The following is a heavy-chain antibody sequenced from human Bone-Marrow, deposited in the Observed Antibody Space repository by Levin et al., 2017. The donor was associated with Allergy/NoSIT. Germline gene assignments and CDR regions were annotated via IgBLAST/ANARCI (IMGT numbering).Heavy chain of an antibody. D-gene: IGHD6-19*01. CDR3: AKASPAVAGTLWYFDL. CDR1: RFTLRSYA. V-gene: IGHV3-23*01. CDR2: SSVNGDST. J-gene: IGHJ2*01. Sequence: GESLKISCTASRFTLRSYAMSWVRQAPGKGLEWVSGSSVNGDSTHYADSVKGRFTISRDNSKNTLYLQMSSLRAEDTAVYYCAKASPAVAGTLWYFDLWGRGTLVTVSS.